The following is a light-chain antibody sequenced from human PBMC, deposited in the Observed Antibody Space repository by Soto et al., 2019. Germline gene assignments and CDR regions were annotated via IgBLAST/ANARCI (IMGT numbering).Light chain of an antibody. CDR1: SSNIGGNS. V-gene: IGLV1-51*01. Sequence: QSVMTQPPSVSAAPGQKVTISCSGSSSNIGGNSVSWYQQLPGTAPKLLIYDDDKRPSGIPDRFSGSKSGTSATLGITGFRTGDEADYYCGSWDSSLSAYVFGTGTKLTGL. CDR2: DDD. J-gene: IGLJ1*01. CDR3: GSWDSSLSAYV.